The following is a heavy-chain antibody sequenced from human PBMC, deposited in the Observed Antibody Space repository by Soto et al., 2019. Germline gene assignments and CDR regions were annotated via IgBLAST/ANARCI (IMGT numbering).Heavy chain of an antibody. CDR2: ISSSSSTI. V-gene: IGHV3-48*02. CDR1: GVNFSSYS. J-gene: IGHJ6*02. D-gene: IGHD4-17*01. Sequence: GGSHRLSCAASGVNFSSYSMNWVRQAPGKGLEWVSYISSSSSTIYYADSVEGRFTISRDNAKNSLYLQMNSLRDEDTAVYYCARDMAPDYGDYGVEATRLYGMDVWGQGTTVTVSS. CDR3: ARDMAPDYGDYGVEATRLYGMDV.